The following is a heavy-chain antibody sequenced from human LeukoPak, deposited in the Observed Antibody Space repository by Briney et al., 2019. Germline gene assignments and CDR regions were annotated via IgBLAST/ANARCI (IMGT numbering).Heavy chain of an antibody. J-gene: IGHJ3*02. Sequence: ASVKVSCRASGFTFTSSAMQWVRQARGQRLEWIGWIVIGSGNTNYAQKFQERVTITRDMSTSTAYMELSSLRSEDTAVYYCAAELSGRYGAFDIWGQGTMVTASS. CDR1: GFTFTSSA. D-gene: IGHD1-26*01. CDR3: AAELSGRYGAFDI. V-gene: IGHV1-58*02. CDR2: IVIGSGNT.